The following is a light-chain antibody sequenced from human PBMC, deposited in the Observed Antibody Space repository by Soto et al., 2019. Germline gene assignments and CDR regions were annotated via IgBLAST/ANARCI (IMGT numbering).Light chain of an antibody. J-gene: IGLJ2*01. CDR2: QDT. V-gene: IGLV3-1*01. CDR1: KLGDKY. Sequence: SYELTQPPSVSVSPGQTASITCSGDKLGDKYASWYQQNPGQSPVLVIYQDTKRPSGIPERFSGSNSGNTATLTISGTQAMDEADYYCQAWDSSTAHVVFGGGTKLTVL. CDR3: QAWDSSTAHVV.